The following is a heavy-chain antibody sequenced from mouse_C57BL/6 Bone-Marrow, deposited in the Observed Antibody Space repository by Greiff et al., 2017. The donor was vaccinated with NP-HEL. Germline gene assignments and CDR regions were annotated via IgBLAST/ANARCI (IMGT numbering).Heavy chain of an antibody. Sequence: QVQLQQSGAELARPGASVKLSCKASGYTFTSYGISWVKQRTGQGLEWIGEIYPRSGNTYYNEKFKGKATLTADKSSSTAYMELRSLTSEDSAVYFCARVRYYSDYWGQGTTLTVSS. CDR1: GYTFTSYG. V-gene: IGHV1-81*01. CDR2: IYPRSGNT. CDR3: ARVRYYSDY. J-gene: IGHJ2*01.